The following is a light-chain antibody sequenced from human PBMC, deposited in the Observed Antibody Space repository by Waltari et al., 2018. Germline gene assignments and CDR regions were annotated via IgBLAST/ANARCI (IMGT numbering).Light chain of an antibody. CDR3: QQSDSYPFT. V-gene: IGKV1-13*02. Sequence: AIQLTQSPSSLSASVGDRVTITCRASPGITTSLVWYQQKPGKAPKLLIYAASILQSGVPSRFSGSGSGTDFTLSISGLQSDDFAIYYCQQSDSYPFTFGPGTRVD. J-gene: IGKJ3*01. CDR1: PGITTS. CDR2: AAS.